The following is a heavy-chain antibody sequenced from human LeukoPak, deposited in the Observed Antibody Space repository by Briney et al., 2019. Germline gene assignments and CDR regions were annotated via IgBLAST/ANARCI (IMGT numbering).Heavy chain of an antibody. J-gene: IGHJ4*02. D-gene: IGHD6-19*01. Sequence: GGSLRLSCAASGFTFSSYEMNWVRQAPGKGLEWVSYITSSGSTIYYADSVKGRFTISRDNAKNSLFLQMNSLTAEDTAVYYCARDGAVSGIESDYWGQGTLVTVSS. CDR2: ITSSGSTI. CDR3: ARDGAVSGIESDY. CDR1: GFTFSSYE. V-gene: IGHV3-48*03.